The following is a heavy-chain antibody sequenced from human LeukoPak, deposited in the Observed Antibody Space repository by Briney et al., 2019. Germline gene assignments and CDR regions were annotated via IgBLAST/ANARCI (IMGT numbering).Heavy chain of an antibody. Sequence: GGSLRLSCAASGFTFSSYSMNWVRQAPGKGLEWVSSISSSSSYIYYADSVKGRFTISRDNAKNSLYLQMNSLRAEDTAVYYCARGIRQWRYFDYWGQGTLVTVSS. CDR1: GFTFSSYS. CDR3: ARGIRQWRYFDY. CDR2: ISSSSSYI. V-gene: IGHV3-21*01. J-gene: IGHJ4*02. D-gene: IGHD6-19*01.